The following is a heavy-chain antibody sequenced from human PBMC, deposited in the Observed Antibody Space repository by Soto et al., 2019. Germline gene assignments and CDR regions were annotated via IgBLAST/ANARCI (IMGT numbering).Heavy chain of an antibody. CDR2: ISSTSGTI. CDR1: GFVFSTYS. Sequence: GGSLRLTCEASGFVFSTYSMNWVRQAPGKGLEWISYISSTSGTIYYADSVKGRFTIFRDNAKNSLFLQMNGLRDDDTAVYYCANQKIRFSVAGTLYGLGVWGQGTTVTVSS. D-gene: IGHD6-19*01. J-gene: IGHJ6*02. V-gene: IGHV3-48*02. CDR3: ANQKIRFSVAGTLYGLGV.